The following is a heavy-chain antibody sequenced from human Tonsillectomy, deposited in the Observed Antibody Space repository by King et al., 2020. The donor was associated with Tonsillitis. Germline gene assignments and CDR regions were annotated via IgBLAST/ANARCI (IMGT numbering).Heavy chain of an antibody. CDR1: GYNFTTYW. CDR2: IYPDDSVA. V-gene: IGHV5-51*01. D-gene: IGHD3-16*01. J-gene: IGHJ4*02. CDR3: ARGEGFDFDY. Sequence: QLVQSGAEVKKPGESLKISCKVSGYNFTTYWIGWVRPMPGKGPEWMGIIYPDDSVARSSSSFQGQVSMSADKSILTAYLQWSSLKASDTAIFYCARGEGFDFDYWGQGTLVTVSS.